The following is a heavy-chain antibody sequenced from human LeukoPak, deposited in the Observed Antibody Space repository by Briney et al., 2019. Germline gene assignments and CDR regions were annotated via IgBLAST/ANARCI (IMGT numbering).Heavy chain of an antibody. CDR3: AKGARSFSIAAFYYFDY. V-gene: IGHV3-23*01. J-gene: IGHJ4*02. CDR1: GFTFSSYA. D-gene: IGHD6-6*01. CDR2: ISCSGGSK. Sequence: GGALRLSCAASGFTFSSYAMSWVRQAPGKGLEWVSAISCSGGSKYYADSVKGRFTISRDNYKNTLYLQMNSLRAEDTAVYYCAKGARSFSIAAFYYFDYWGQGTLVTVSS.